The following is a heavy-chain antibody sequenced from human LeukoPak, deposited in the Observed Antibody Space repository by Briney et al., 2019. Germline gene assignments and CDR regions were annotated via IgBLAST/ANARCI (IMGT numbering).Heavy chain of an antibody. J-gene: IGHJ6*02. V-gene: IGHV3-43*01. Sequence: PGGSLRLSCAASGLTFDRHTMHWVRQPPGKGPEWVSLIGWDGTNIDYADSVKGRFTISRDNSKNFVYLQMRSLRTEDTALYYCTKDMEWGMDVWGQGTTVIVSS. CDR1: GLTFDRHT. CDR2: IGWDGTNI. CDR3: TKDMEWGMDV. D-gene: IGHD3-3*01.